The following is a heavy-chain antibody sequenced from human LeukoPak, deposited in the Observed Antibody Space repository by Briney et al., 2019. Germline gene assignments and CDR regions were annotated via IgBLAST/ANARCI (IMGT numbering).Heavy chain of an antibody. CDR3: ARGGTGHYYALGTYYQSYYFDY. CDR2: IVGDGSRT. Sequence: GGSLRLSCAASGFTFRNYWMHWVRQAPEKGLVWVSRIVGDGSRTAYADSVKGRFSISRDNSKNTLYLQMNSLRPEDTAVYYCARGGTGHYYALGTYYQSYYFDYWGQGSLVTVSS. J-gene: IGHJ4*02. V-gene: IGHV3-74*01. D-gene: IGHD3-10*01. CDR1: GFTFRNYW.